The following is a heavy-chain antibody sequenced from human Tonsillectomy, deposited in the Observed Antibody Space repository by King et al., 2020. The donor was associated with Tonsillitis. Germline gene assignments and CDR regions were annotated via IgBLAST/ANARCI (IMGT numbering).Heavy chain of an antibody. Sequence: VQLVQSGAEVKKPGSSVKVSCKASGGTFSDYVISWVRQAPGQGLEWMGGIIPIFGTANYAQKFQGRVTITADESTRTVYMELSSLRSEDTALYYCARHLFSCTWYPQPAYWGQGTLVAVSS. CDR3: ARHLFSCTWYPQPAY. V-gene: IGHV1-69*01. D-gene: IGHD6-13*01. CDR1: GGTFSDYV. CDR2: IIPIFGTA. J-gene: IGHJ4*02.